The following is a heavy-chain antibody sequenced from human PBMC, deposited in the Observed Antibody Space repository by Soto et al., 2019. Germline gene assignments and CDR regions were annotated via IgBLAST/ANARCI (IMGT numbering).Heavy chain of an antibody. J-gene: IGHJ4*02. D-gene: IGHD4-17*01. CDR3: ARRYGALFDY. CDR1: GYSISSSNW. V-gene: IGHV4-28*01. Sequence: SETLSLTCAVSGYSISSSNWWGWIRQPPGKGLEWIGYIYYSGTTYYNPSLKSRVTISVDTSKNQFSLKLSSVTAADTAVYYCARRYGALFDYWGQGTLVTVSS. CDR2: IYYSGTT.